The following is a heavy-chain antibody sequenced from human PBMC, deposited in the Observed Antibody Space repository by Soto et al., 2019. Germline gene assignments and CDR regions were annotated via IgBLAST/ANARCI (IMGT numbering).Heavy chain of an antibody. CDR1: GFTFSSYS. CDR2: ISSSSSTI. D-gene: IGHD3-22*01. Sequence: GGSLRLSCAASGFTFSSYSMNWVRQAPGKGLEWVSYISSSSSTIYYADSVKGRFTISRDNAKNSLYLQMNSLGAEDTAVYYCASGSGYYYDAFDIWGQGTMVTVSS. J-gene: IGHJ3*02. V-gene: IGHV3-48*01. CDR3: ASGSGYYYDAFDI.